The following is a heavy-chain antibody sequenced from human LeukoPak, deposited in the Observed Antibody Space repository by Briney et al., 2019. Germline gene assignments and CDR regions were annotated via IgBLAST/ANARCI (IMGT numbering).Heavy chain of an antibody. D-gene: IGHD3-10*01. Sequence: GGSLRLSCAASGFTFSSYSMIWVRQAPGKGLEWVSSISSSSSYIYYADSVKGRFTISRDIAKNSLYLQMNSLRAEDTAVYYCARVVVREYGMDVWGQGTTVTVSS. J-gene: IGHJ6*02. CDR1: GFTFSSYS. CDR3: ARVVVREYGMDV. V-gene: IGHV3-21*01. CDR2: ISSSSSYI.